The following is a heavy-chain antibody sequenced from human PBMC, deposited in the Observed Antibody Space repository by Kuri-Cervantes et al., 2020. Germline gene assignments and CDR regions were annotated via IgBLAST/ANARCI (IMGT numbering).Heavy chain of an antibody. V-gene: IGHV3-48*01. Sequence: GGSLRLSCAASGFTFSSYSMNWVRQAPGKGLEWVSYISSSSSTIYYADSVKGRFTISRDNAKNSLYLQMNSLRAEDTAVYYCARDRASSWYYYYMDVWGKGTTVTVSS. J-gene: IGHJ6*03. CDR3: ARDRASSWYYYYMDV. D-gene: IGHD6-13*01. CDR2: ISSSSSTI. CDR1: GFTFSSYS.